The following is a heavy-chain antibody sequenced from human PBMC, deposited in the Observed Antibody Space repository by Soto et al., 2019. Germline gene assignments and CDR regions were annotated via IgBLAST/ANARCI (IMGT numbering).Heavy chain of an antibody. CDR3: ARRIPLADYYDYMDV. CDR1: GFTFSSYA. V-gene: IGHV3-74*01. CDR2: INSDGSST. Sequence: GGSLRLSCAASGFTFSSYAMSWVRQAPGKGLEWVSRINSDGSSTSYADSVKGRFTISRDNAKNTLYLQMNSLRAEDTAVYYCARRIPLADYYDYMDVWGKGTTVTVSS. J-gene: IGHJ6*03.